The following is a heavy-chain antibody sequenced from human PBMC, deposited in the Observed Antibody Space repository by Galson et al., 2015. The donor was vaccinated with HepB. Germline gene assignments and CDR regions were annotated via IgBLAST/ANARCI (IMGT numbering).Heavy chain of an antibody. CDR3: AREVLTVGGGVFDI. J-gene: IGHJ3*02. CDR1: GFIFSSYG. Sequence: SLRLSCAASGFIFSSYGMHWVRQAPGKGLEWVSGIRGSAGSTYHADSVTGRFTISRDNSKNTVHLQVNSLRAEDTAVYYCAREVLTVGGGVFDIWGQGTMVTVSS. D-gene: IGHD6-19*01. CDR2: IRGSAGST. V-gene: IGHV3-23*01.